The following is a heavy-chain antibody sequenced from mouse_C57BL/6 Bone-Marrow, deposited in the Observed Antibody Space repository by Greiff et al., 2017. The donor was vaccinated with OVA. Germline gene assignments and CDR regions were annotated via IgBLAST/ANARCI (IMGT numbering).Heavy chain of an antibody. V-gene: IGHV1-69*01. D-gene: IGHD1-1*01. CDR2: LDPSDSST. J-gene: IGHJ4*01. CDR3: ARWITTVVAGNYYAMDY. CDR1: GYTFTSYW. Sequence: QVQLPQPGAELVMPGASVKLSCKASGYTFTSYWMHWVKQRPGQGLEWIGELDPSDSSTNYHQKFTGQSTLTVDKSSSTAYMQRSSLTSEDSAVYYCARWITTVVAGNYYAMDYWGQGTSVTVSS.